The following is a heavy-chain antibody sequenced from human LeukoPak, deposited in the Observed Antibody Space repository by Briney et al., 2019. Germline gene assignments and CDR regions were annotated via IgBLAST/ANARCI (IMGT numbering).Heavy chain of an antibody. CDR2: ISSSSYTI. CDR1: GFTFSTYS. D-gene: IGHD1-14*01. CDR3: ADPGMGY. V-gene: IGHV3-48*04. J-gene: IGHJ4*02. Sequence: GGSLRLSCAASGFTFSTYSMNWVRQAPGKGLEWVSYISSSSYTIDYADSVKGRFTISRDNAKSSLSLQMNSLRAEDTAVYYCADPGMGYWGQGTLVTVSS.